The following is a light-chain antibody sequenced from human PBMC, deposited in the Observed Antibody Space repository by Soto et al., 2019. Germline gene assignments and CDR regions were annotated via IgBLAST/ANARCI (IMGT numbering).Light chain of an antibody. CDR2: DVS. J-gene: IGKJ1*01. Sequence: DIQMTQSPSTLSASVGDRVTITCRASQIISNWLAWYQQKPGKAPKLLIYDVSTLESGVPSRFSGSGSGTEFTLTINSLQPDDFATYYCQQYNSFSFGQGTKVDIK. CDR1: QIISNW. CDR3: QQYNSFS. V-gene: IGKV1-5*01.